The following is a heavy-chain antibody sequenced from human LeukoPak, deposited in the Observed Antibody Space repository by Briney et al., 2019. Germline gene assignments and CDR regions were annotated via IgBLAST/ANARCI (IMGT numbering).Heavy chain of an antibody. V-gene: IGHV4-34*01. CDR1: GGSFSGYY. Sequence: SETLSLTCAVYGGSFSGYYWSWIRQPPGKGLEWIGEINHSGGTNYNPSLKSRVTISVDTSKNQFSLKLSSVTAADTAVYYCARFGGARNYYYYGMDVWGQGTTVTVSS. D-gene: IGHD3-16*01. J-gene: IGHJ6*02. CDR3: ARFGGARNYYYYGMDV. CDR2: INHSGGT.